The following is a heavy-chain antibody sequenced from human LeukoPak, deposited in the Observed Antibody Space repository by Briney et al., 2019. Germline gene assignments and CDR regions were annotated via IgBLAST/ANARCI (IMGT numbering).Heavy chain of an antibody. D-gene: IGHD6-13*01. CDR3: VRDRSRPNPFFDS. J-gene: IGHJ4*02. V-gene: IGHV4-30-4*01. Sequence: PSETLSLTCTVSGGSISSGDYYWSWIRQPPGKGLEWIGYTHHSGSTYYYNPSLKSRVTMSVDTSKNQFSLKLSSVGAADTAVYYCVRDRSRPNPFFDSWGQGTLVTVSS. CDR1: GGSISSGDYY. CDR2: THHSGSTY.